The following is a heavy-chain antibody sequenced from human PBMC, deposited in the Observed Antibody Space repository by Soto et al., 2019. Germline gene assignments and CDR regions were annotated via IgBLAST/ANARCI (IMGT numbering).Heavy chain of an antibody. CDR3: ARELWVAGLLYYFDF. V-gene: IGHV4-4*07. D-gene: IGHD6-19*01. Sequence: SETLSLTCTVSDGSISGNFFTWIRQPAGKGLEWIGRIXXXGXTXXXPXXXXRVTMSIDTSKNHFSLDLISVTASDTAVYYCARELWVAGLLYYFDFWGQGTPVTSP. CDR1: DGSISGNF. CDR2: IXXXGXT. J-gene: IGHJ4*02.